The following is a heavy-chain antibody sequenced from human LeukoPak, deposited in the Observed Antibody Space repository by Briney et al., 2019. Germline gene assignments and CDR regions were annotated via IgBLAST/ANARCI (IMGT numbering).Heavy chain of an antibody. CDR1: GDSVSSFSVA. V-gene: IGHV4-61*01. D-gene: IGHD6-19*01. CDR2: IYYSGST. CDR3: ARGAGGWYHPDAFDI. J-gene: IGHJ3*02. Sequence: SQTLSLASALSGDSVSSFSVAWDCIRQSPGKGLEWFGYIYYSGSTNYNPSLKSRVTISVDTSKNQFFLKLSSVTAADTAVYYCARGAGGWYHPDAFDIWGQGTMVSVSS.